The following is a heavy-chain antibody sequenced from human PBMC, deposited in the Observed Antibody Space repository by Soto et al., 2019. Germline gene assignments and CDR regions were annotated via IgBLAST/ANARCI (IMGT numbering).Heavy chain of an antibody. Sequence: SETLSLTCSVSGGSISGSYLSWIRQSPGKGLEWLGYVYYAGSTNYSPSLRSGGSISVETPKNEFSLRLSSVTAADTAVYFCARCVAVPDAHIDYWGQGTQVTVSS. CDR3: ARCVAVPDAHIDY. CDR1: GGSISGSY. CDR2: VYYAGST. V-gene: IGHV4-59*01. D-gene: IGHD6-19*01. J-gene: IGHJ4*02.